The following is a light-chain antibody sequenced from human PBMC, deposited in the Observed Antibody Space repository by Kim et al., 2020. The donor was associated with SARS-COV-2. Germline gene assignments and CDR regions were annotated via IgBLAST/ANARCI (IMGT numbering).Light chain of an antibody. CDR3: QQYDNPPFT. CDR1: LDIRNY. J-gene: IGKJ2*01. V-gene: IGKV1-33*01. Sequence: DIQMTQSPSSLSTSVGDRVTITCQASLDIRNYLNWYQQKPGKVPKLLIYDASNLEAGVPSRFSGSGAGSHFTFTISSLQPEDIATYYCQQYDNPPFTFGQGTKLEI. CDR2: DAS.